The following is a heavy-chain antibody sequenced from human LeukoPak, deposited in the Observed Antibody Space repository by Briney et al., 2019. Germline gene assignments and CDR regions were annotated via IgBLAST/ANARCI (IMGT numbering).Heavy chain of an antibody. CDR1: GGTFSSYA. D-gene: IGHD2-2*01. CDR3: VGLSDCSSTSCYGFDY. V-gene: IGHV1-69*01. CDR2: IIPILGTA. J-gene: IGHJ4*02. Sequence: SVKVSCKASGGTFSSYAISWVRQAPGQGLEWMGGIIPILGTANYAQKFQGRVTITADESTSTAYMELSSLRSEDTAVYYCVGLSDCSSTSCYGFDYWGQGTLVTVSS.